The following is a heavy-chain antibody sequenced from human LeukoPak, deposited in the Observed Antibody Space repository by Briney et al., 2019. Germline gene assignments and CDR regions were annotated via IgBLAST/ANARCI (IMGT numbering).Heavy chain of an antibody. CDR2: MNPNSGNT. CDR1: GYTFTSYD. D-gene: IGHD5-18*01. V-gene: IGHV1-8*01. Sequence: ASVKVSCKASGYTFTSYDINWARQATGQGLEWMGWMNPNSGNTGYAQKFQGRVTMTRNTSISTAYMELSSLRSEDTAVYYCARGQLWLLSPHFDYWGQGTLVTVSS. CDR3: ARGQLWLLSPHFDY. J-gene: IGHJ4*02.